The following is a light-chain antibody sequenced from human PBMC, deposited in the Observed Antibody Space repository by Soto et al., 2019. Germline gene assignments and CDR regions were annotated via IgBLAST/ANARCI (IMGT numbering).Light chain of an antibody. Sequence: EIVLTQTPATLSLSPGERATLSCRASQSVNNYLAWYQQKPGQGPRVLIYDASNRATGIPARFSGSGSGTDFTLTISSLEPEDFEVYYCQQRGYCPVTFGQGTRLEMK. CDR3: QQRGYCPVT. CDR1: QSVNNY. V-gene: IGKV3-11*01. CDR2: DAS. J-gene: IGKJ5*01.